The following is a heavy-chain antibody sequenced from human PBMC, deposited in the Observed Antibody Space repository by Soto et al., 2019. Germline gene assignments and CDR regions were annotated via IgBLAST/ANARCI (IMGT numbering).Heavy chain of an antibody. Sequence: SVKVSCKASGDTFSSYAINWVRQAPGQGLEWMGGIIPIFGKANYAQKFQGRVTITADESTSKAYMELSSLRSEDTAVYYCARDRRVLEYSSGWYDYWGEGTLVTVFS. CDR3: ARDRRVLEYSSGWYDY. CDR1: GDTFSSYA. D-gene: IGHD6-19*01. CDR2: IIPIFGKA. J-gene: IGHJ4*02. V-gene: IGHV1-69*13.